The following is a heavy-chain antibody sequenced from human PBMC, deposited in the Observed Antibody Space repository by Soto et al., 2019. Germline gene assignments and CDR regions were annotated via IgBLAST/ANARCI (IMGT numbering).Heavy chain of an antibody. CDR2: INPSGGST. CDR1: GYTFTSYY. Sequence: QVQLVQSGAEVKKPGASVKVSCKASGYTFTSYYMHWVRQAPGQGLEWMGIINPSGGSTSYAQKFQGRVTMTRDTSMSTVYMELSSLRSEDTAVYYCARDGPSAMALDYWGQGTLVTVSS. CDR3: ARDGPSAMALDY. D-gene: IGHD5-18*01. J-gene: IGHJ4*02. V-gene: IGHV1-46*01.